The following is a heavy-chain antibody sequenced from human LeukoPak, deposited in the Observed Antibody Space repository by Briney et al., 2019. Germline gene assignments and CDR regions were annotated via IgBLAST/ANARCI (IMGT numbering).Heavy chain of an antibody. CDR2: ITLSTTTI. CDR3: ARESPYSGSWTDFDF. D-gene: IGHD6-13*01. Sequence: GGSLRLSCTASGFTFSNHNMHWVRQAPGKGLEWISYITLSTTTIYYADSVKGRFTISRDNAKKSVYLQMDSLRAEDTAVYYCARESPYSGSWTDFDFWGQGTLVTVSS. V-gene: IGHV3-48*01. CDR1: GFTFSNHN. J-gene: IGHJ4*02.